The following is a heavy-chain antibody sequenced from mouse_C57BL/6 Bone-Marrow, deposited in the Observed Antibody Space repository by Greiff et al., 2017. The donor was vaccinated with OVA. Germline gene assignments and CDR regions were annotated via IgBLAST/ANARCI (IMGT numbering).Heavy chain of an antibody. V-gene: IGHV1-82*01. J-gene: IGHJ4*01. Sequence: QVQLQQSGPELVKPGASVKISCKASGYAFSSSWMNWVKQRPGKGLEWIGRIYPADGDTNYNGKFKGKATLTADKSSSTAYMQLSSLTSEDSAVYFCALRCYAMDYWGQGTSVTVSS. CDR3: ALRCYAMDY. D-gene: IGHD1-1*01. CDR2: IYPADGDT. CDR1: GYAFSSSW.